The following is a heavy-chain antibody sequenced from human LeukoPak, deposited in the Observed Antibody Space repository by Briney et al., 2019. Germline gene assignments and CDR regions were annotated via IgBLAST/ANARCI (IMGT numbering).Heavy chain of an antibody. V-gene: IGHV4-59*01. CDR3: ARDDVPYSA. D-gene: IGHD2-15*01. CDR2: IYYSGST. Sequence: SETLSLTCAVSGGSISSYYWNWIRQPPGKGLEWIGYIYYSGSTKYNPSLNSRVTISIDTSKNQFSLKLKYATAADTAVYFCARDDVPYSAWGQGTLVTVSS. CDR1: GGSISSYY. J-gene: IGHJ4*02.